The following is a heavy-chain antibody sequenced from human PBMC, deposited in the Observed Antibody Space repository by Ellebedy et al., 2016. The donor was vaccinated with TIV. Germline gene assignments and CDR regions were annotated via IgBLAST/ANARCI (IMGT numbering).Heavy chain of an antibody. D-gene: IGHD5-18*01. CDR3: GKDLNEAQLWSIDS. Sequence: GGSLRLSCAASGFTFTKYWMSWVRQAPGKGLEWVANINEDGSVKNYVDYVKGRFTISRDNAKNFLYLQMNSLRPEDTALYYCGKDLNEAQLWSIDSWGQGTLVTVSS. CDR1: GFTFTKYW. J-gene: IGHJ4*02. CDR2: INEDGSVK. V-gene: IGHV3-7*03.